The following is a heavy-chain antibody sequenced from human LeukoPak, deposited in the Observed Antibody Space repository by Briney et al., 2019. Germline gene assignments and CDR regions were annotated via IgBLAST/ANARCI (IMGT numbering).Heavy chain of an antibody. V-gene: IGHV3-30-3*01. CDR3: ASSKYYDDSSGYLDY. Sequence: GGPLRLSCAASGFTFSSYAMHWVRQAPGKGLEWVSAISYDGSNKYYADSVKGRFTISRDNSKNTLYLQMNSLKTEDTAVYYCASSKYYDDSSGYLDYWGQGTLVTVSS. D-gene: IGHD3-22*01. CDR2: ISYDGSNK. J-gene: IGHJ4*02. CDR1: GFTFSSYA.